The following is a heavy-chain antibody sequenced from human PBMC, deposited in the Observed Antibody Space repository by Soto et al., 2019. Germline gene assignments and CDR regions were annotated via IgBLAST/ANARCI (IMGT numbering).Heavy chain of an antibody. CDR1: GFTLTELS. J-gene: IGHJ4*02. CDR3: ATRGYYDTSGYFRTADY. CDR2: FDPEDGEA. D-gene: IGHD3-22*01. V-gene: IGHV1-24*01. Sequence: ASVKVSCKVSGFTLTELSMDWVRQAPGKGLEWMGSFDPEDGEAIYAQKFQGRVTMTEDTSTDTAYMELSSLRSEDTAVYYCATRGYYDTSGYFRTADYWGQGTLVTVSS.